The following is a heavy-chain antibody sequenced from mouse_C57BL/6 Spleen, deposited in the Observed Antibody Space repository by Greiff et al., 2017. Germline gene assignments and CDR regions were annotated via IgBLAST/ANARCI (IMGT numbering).Heavy chain of an antibody. Sequence: EVKLMESEGGLVQPGSSMKLSCTASGFTFSDYYMAWVRQVPEKGLEWVANINYDGSSTYYLDSLTSRFIISRDNAKNILYLQMSSLKSEDTATYYCAREYGSIGYFDVWGTGTTVTVSS. CDR2: INYDGSST. CDR1: GFTFSDYY. D-gene: IGHD1-1*01. V-gene: IGHV5-16*01. CDR3: AREYGSIGYFDV. J-gene: IGHJ1*03.